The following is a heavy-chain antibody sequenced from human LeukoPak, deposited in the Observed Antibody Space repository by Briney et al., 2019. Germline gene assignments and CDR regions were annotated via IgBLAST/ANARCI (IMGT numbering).Heavy chain of an antibody. CDR1: GFTFSTSA. CDR3: AKDRTVGASYWYFDL. Sequence: GKSLRLSCAASGFTFSTSAMHWVRQAPGKGLEWVAVLSYDGSNKYYADSVEGRFTISRDSSKNTLFLHMNTLRAEDTAIYYCAKDRTVGASYWYFDLWGRGTLVTVSS. J-gene: IGHJ2*01. CDR2: LSYDGSNK. V-gene: IGHV3-30*04. D-gene: IGHD1-26*01.